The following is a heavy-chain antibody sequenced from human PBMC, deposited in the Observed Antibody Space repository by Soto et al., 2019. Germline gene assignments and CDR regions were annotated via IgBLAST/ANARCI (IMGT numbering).Heavy chain of an antibody. V-gene: IGHV5-51*01. D-gene: IGHD2-8*01. CDR2: IYPGDSDT. CDR3: ARQWNFANSAYDMAV. CDR1: GYNFPNYW. J-gene: IGHJ6*02. Sequence: GESLKISCKGSGYNFPNYWIGWVRQMPGKGLEWMGIIYPGDSDTRYSPSFQGQVTISADKSISTAYLQWSSLKASDTAIYYCARQWNFANSAYDMAVWGQGTTVTVSS.